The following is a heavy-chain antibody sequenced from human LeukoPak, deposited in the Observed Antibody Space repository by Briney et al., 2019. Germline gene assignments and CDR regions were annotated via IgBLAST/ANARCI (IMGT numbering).Heavy chain of an antibody. J-gene: IGHJ4*02. CDR2: ISSSGNTI. Sequence: GGSLRLSCAASGFTFSNYEMNWVRQAPGKGLEWVSYISSSGNTIYYADSVKGRFTISRDNAKNSLYLQMNSLRVEDTAVYYCARAVWDSSGYYYDYWGQGTLVTVSS. V-gene: IGHV3-48*03. D-gene: IGHD3-22*01. CDR1: GFTFSNYE. CDR3: ARAVWDSSGYYYDY.